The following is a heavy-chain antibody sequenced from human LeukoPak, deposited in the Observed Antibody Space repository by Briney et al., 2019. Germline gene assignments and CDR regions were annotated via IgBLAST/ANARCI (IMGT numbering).Heavy chain of an antibody. D-gene: IGHD3-10*01. CDR3: ARGVRGNFFDP. V-gene: IGHV4-30-4*08. Sequence: PSQTLSLTCTVSGGSISSGDYYWSWIRQPPGKGLEWIVYIYYSGSTYCNPSLKSRVTISVDTSKNQFSLKLSSVTAADTAVYYCARGVRGNFFDPWGQGTLVTVSS. CDR1: GGSISSGDYY. J-gene: IGHJ5*02. CDR2: IYYSGST.